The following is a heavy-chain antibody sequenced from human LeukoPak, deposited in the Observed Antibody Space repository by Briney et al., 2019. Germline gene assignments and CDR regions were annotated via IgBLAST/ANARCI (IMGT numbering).Heavy chain of an antibody. CDR1: GYTFTGYY. Sequence: ASVKVSCKASGYTFTGYYMHWVRQAPGQGLEWMGRINPNSGGTNYAQKFQGRVTMTRDTSISTAYMELSRLRSDDTAVYYCARFLAAAGSWAFDYWGQGTLVTVSS. D-gene: IGHD6-13*01. CDR3: ARFLAAAGSWAFDY. CDR2: INPNSGGT. J-gene: IGHJ4*02. V-gene: IGHV1-2*06.